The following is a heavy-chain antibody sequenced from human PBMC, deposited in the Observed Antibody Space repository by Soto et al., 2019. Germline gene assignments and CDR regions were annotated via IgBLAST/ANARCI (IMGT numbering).Heavy chain of an antibody. J-gene: IGHJ6*03. CDR3: ARDLSSYCSGGSCQDGLYYMDV. CDR1: GGSMSSHS. CDR2: TYYRSKWYN. D-gene: IGHD2-15*01. V-gene: IGHV6-1*01. Sequence: PSETLSLTCTVSGGSMSSHSWSWIRQSPSRGLEWLGRTYYRSKWYNDYAVSVKSRITINPDTSKNQFSLQLNSVTPEDTAVYYCARDLSSYCSGGSCQDGLYYMDVWGKGTTVTVSS.